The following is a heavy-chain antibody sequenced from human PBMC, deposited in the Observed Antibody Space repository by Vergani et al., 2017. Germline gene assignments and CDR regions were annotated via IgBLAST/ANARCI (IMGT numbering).Heavy chain of an antibody. CDR3: ARSIGYCAGATCRAYYFDH. D-gene: IGHD2-21*01. J-gene: IGHJ5*02. CDR1: GYIFKNYY. Sequence: VHLVQSGAEVRKPGASVTVSCTASGYIFKNYYIHWLRQAPGQAFEWMGILNPTTGHTTSAQKFMGRVDMTRDPSTDTSTRTVQMTLSSLRSEDTAVYYFARSIGYCAGATCRAYYFDHWGQGTRVTVSS. V-gene: IGHV1-46*02. CDR2: LNPTTGHT.